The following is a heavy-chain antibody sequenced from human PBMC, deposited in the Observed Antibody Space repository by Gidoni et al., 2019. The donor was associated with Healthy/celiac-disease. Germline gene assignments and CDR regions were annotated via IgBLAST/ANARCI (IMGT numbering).Heavy chain of an antibody. Sequence: QLQLQESGPGLVKPSETLSLTCTVSGGSISSSSYYLGWIRQPPGKGLEWIGCIYYSGSTYYNPSLKSRVTISVDTSKNQFSLKLSCVTAADTAVYYCARRGYDFWSGYYDDSNWFDPWGQGTLVTVSS. CDR3: ARRGYDFWSGYYDDSNWFDP. D-gene: IGHD3-3*01. CDR1: GGSISSSSYY. CDR2: IYYSGST. V-gene: IGHV4-39*01. J-gene: IGHJ5*02.